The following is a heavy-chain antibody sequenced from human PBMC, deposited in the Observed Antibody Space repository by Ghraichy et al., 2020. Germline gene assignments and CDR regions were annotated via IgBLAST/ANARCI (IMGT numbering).Heavy chain of an antibody. CDR2: ISSTGSFK. D-gene: IGHD1-14*01. CDR3: VREMRKVGTD. J-gene: IGHJ4*02. Sequence: GGSLRLSCSVASFTFRNYAMNWVRQAPGKGLEWVSTISSTGSFKHYADPVKGRFIISRDDANNSMSLQMNSLRVEDTAVYFCVREMRKVGTDWGQGTLVIVSS. CDR1: SFTFRNYA. V-gene: IGHV3-21*01.